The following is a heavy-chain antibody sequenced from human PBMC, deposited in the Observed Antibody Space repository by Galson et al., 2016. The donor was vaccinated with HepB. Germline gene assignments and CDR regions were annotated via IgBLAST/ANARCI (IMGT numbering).Heavy chain of an antibody. CDR1: GFTFSSYV. CDR3: AKDRDDYGDYAFDY. Sequence: SLRLSCAASGFTFSSYVMSWVRQAPGKGPEWVSGISRGGESTYYEDSVKGRFSISRDNSKKTQYLQMNSLRVEDTAVDYGAKDRDDYGDYAFDYWGKGTLVTVSS. J-gene: IGHJ4*02. D-gene: IGHD4-17*01. V-gene: IGHV3-23*01. CDR2: ISRGGEST.